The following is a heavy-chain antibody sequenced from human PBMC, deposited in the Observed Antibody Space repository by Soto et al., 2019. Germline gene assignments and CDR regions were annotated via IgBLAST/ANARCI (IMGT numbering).Heavy chain of an antibody. J-gene: IGHJ4*01. CDR1: GGSISSYY. Sequence: SETLSLTCSVSGGSISSYYWSWVRQPPGKGLEWIGDIYSSGRTKYNPSLKSRVTISLDPSKNQFSLKLSSVTAADTAVYYCGGQKSRSPFFDYWGNGTMVPVS. CDR3: GGQKSRSPFFDY. V-gene: IGHV4-59*01. CDR2: IYSSGRT. D-gene: IGHD6-6*01.